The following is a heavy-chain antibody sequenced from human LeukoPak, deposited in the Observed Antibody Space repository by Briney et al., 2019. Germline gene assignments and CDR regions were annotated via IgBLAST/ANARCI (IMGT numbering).Heavy chain of an antibody. V-gene: IGHV3-7*01. CDR2: IKQDGSEK. CDR1: GFTFSSYW. D-gene: IGHD1-26*01. J-gene: IGHJ4*02. Sequence: GGSLRLSCAASGFTFSSYWMSWVRQAPGKGLEWLANIKQDGSEKYYVDSVKGRFTISRDNAKNSLYLQMNSLRAEDTAVYYCARAGQRATSVYGYWGQGTLVTVSS. CDR3: ARAGQRATSVYGY.